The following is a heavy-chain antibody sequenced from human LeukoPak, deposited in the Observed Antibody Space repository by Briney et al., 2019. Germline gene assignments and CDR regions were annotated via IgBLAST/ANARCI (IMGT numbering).Heavy chain of an antibody. V-gene: IGHV4-39*01. CDR3: AKTGKYSSGWTNWFDP. CDR1: GGSISSSSYY. CDR2: IYYSGST. D-gene: IGHD6-19*01. Sequence: SETLSLTCTVPGGSISSSSYYWGWIRQPPGKGLEWIGTIYYSGSTYYNPSLKSRVTISVDTSKNQFSLKLSSVTAADTAVYYCAKTGKYSSGWTNWFDPWGQGTLVTVSS. J-gene: IGHJ5*02.